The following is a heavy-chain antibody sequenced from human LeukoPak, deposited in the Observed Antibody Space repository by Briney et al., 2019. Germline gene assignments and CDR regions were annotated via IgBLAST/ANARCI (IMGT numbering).Heavy chain of an antibody. CDR3: ARPRLENGVDFLFDY. V-gene: IGHV4-34*01. CDR1: GGSFSGYY. Sequence: SETLSLTCAVYGGSFSGYYWSWIRQPPGKGLEWIGEINHSGSTNYNPSLKSRVTISVDTSKNQFSLKLSSVTAADTAVYYCARPRLENGVDFLFDYWGQGTLVTVSS. D-gene: IGHD2-8*01. CDR2: INHSGST. J-gene: IGHJ4*02.